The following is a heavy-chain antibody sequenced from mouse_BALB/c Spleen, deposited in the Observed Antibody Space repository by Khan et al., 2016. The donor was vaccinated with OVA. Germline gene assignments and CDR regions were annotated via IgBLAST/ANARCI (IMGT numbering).Heavy chain of an antibody. V-gene: IGHV1S81*02. Sequence: QVQLQQPGAELVKPGASVKISCKASGYTFTSFYMYWVKQRPGQGLEWIGGINPSNGDTHFYEKFKSKATLTVDKSSTTAYMQFSSLTSEDSAVYYCARSGYGNPFAYWGQGNLVTVSA. J-gene: IGHJ3*01. CDR3: ARSGYGNPFAY. CDR1: GYTFTSFY. CDR2: INPSNGDT. D-gene: IGHD2-1*01.